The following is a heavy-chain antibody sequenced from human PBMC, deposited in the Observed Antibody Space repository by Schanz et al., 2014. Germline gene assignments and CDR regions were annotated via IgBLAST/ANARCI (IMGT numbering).Heavy chain of an antibody. CDR2: INHYGRT. Sequence: QLHLQESGPGLVEPSGTLSLTCAVYGGSFIGYDWSWIRQFPGQDLEWIGDINHYGRTNYNPSLMGRVSISIDASQNQFSLKMTSVTAADTAIYYCAIPRGSYAPNWSEARYFQHWGQGSLVTVSS. D-gene: IGHD1-1*01. CDR1: GGSFIGYD. CDR3: AIPRGSYAPNWSEARYFQH. V-gene: IGHV4-34*10. J-gene: IGHJ1*01.